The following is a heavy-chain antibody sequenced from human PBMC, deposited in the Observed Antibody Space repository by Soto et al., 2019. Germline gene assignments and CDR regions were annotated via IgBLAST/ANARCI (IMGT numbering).Heavy chain of an antibody. J-gene: IGHJ4*02. CDR2: IIPILGIA. Sequence: QVQLVQSGAEVKKPGSSVKVSCKASGGTFSSYTISWVRQAPGQGLEWMGRIIPILGIANYAQKFQGRVTITADKSTSTAYMELSSLRSEDMAVYYCAREVGYGDYEDYWGQGTLVTVSS. V-gene: IGHV1-69*08. CDR3: AREVGYGDYEDY. CDR1: GGTFSSYT. D-gene: IGHD4-17*01.